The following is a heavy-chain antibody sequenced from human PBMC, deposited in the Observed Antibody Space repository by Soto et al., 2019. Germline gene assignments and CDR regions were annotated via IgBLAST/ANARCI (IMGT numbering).Heavy chain of an antibody. CDR3: ARDYWTPRPPLYGMDV. Sequence: ASVKVSCKASGYTFTGYYIHWVRQAPGQGLEWMGIINPSVGSTSYAQKFQGRVTMTRDTSTSTVYMELSSLRSEDTAVYYCARDYWTPRPPLYGMDVWGQGTTVTVSS. J-gene: IGHJ6*02. CDR2: INPSVGST. D-gene: IGHD6-6*01. CDR1: GYTFTGYY. V-gene: IGHV1-46*01.